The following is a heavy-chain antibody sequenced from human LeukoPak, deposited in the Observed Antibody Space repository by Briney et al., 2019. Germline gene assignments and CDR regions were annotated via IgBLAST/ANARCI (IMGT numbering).Heavy chain of an antibody. CDR2: ITPSGGT. CDR3: ARDGPRGVPDY. D-gene: IGHD2-8*01. V-gene: IGHV1-2*02. CDR1: GYTFTSYA. Sequence: GASVKVSFKASGYTFTSYAMHWVRQAPGQGLEWMGWITPSGGTNYPQKFQGRVAITRDTSITTAYMDLSRLTSDDTAVYYCARDGPRGVPDYWGQGTLVTVSS. J-gene: IGHJ4*02.